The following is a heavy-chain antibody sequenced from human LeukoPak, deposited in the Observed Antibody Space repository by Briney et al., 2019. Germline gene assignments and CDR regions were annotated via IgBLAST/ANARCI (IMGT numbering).Heavy chain of an antibody. CDR1: GFTFSNSA. CDR3: ARGAHVLMVYAPFDY. J-gene: IGHJ4*02. Sequence: GRSLRLSCTASGFTFSNSAMHWVRQAPGKGLVWVSSMSTDGSSTTYAESVRGRFTISRDNAKNTLYLQMNSLRAEDTAVYYCARGAHVLMVYAPFDYWGQGTLVTVSS. D-gene: IGHD2-8*01. V-gene: IGHV3-74*03. CDR2: MSTDGSST.